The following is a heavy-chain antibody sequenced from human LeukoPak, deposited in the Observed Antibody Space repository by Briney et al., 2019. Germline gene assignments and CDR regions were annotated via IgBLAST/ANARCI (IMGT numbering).Heavy chain of an antibody. CDR2: ISSSSSYI. Sequence: GLSLSLSCAVSGFTLSSYSMNWVSQAPAKGLEWVSSISSSSSYIYYADSVKGRFTISRDNAKNSLYLQMNRLRAEDTAVYYCARAVDSPMFLSYYFDYWGQGTLVTVSS. J-gene: IGHJ4*02. CDR1: GFTLSSYS. V-gene: IGHV3-21*01. CDR3: ARAVDSPMFLSYYFDY. D-gene: IGHD3-10*02.